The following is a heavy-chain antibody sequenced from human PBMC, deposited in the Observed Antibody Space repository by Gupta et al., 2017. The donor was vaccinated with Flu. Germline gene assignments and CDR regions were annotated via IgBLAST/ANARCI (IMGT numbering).Heavy chain of an antibody. CDR1: TFSKLD. CDR3: ARGGGWQSSLDY. CDR2: MNPKSGNT. Sequence: TFSKLDCDWVGPATGQGLVWMRRMNPKSGNTGSAQKVQGRVTMARNTSINTAYMELSSLTSADTAVYYCARGGGWQSSLDYWGPGTLVAVTS. V-gene: IGHV1-8*01. J-gene: IGHJ4*02. D-gene: IGHD2-15*01.